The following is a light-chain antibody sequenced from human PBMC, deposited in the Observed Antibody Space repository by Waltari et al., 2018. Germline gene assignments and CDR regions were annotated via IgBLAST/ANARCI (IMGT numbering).Light chain of an antibody. Sequence: DVVMTQSPLSLPVTLAQPASISCTPSKSPVHSDGNTHLVLFNQRPGQSPSRLIYKVSNRDSGVPDRFSGSGSGTDFTLKSSRVEAEDVGVYYCMQGTHWPYTFGQGTKLDIK. J-gene: IGKJ2*01. V-gene: IGKV2-30*02. CDR1: KSPVHSDGNTH. CDR2: KVS. CDR3: MQGTHWPYT.